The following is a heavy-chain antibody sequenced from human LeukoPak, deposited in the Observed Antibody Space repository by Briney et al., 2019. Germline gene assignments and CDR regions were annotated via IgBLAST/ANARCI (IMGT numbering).Heavy chain of an antibody. CDR3: AGWDTVGYFDY. V-gene: IGHV4-38-2*01. D-gene: IGHD4-23*01. CDR1: GYSISSGYY. Sequence: PSETLSLTCAVSGYSISSGYYWGWIRQPPGKGLEWIGSIYHSGSTYYNPSLKSRVTISVDTSKNQFSLKLSSVTAADTAVYYCAGWDTVGYFDYWGQGTLVTVSS. J-gene: IGHJ4*02. CDR2: IYHSGST.